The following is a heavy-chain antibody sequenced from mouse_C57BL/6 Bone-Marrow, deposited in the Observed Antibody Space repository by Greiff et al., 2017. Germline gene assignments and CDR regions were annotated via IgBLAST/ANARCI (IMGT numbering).Heavy chain of an antibody. CDR2: INPRNGGT. CDR1: GYTFTSYW. Sequence: QVQLQQPGTELVKPGASVKLSCKASGYTFTSYWMHWVKQRPGQGLEWIGNINPRNGGTNYNEKFKSKATLTVDNSSSTAYMQLSSLTSEASAVYYCARRRSYYYGSSYFDYWCQGTTLTVSS. CDR3: ARRRSYYYGSSYFDY. V-gene: IGHV1-53*01. J-gene: IGHJ2*01. D-gene: IGHD1-1*01.